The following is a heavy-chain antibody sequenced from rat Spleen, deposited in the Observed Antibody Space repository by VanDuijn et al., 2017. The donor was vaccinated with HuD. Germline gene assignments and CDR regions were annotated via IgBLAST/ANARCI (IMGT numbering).Heavy chain of an antibody. CDR2: ISTGGGDT. Sequence: EVQLVESGGGLVQPGRSLKLSCAASGFTFSNYHMAWVRQAPTKGLEWVASISTGGGDTYYRDSVKGRFTISRDNTKNTLYLQMDNLRSEDTATYYCARAGYLRDWYFDFWGPGTMVTVSS. CDR1: GFTFSNYH. J-gene: IGHJ1*01. CDR3: ARAGYLRDWYFDF. D-gene: IGHD2-2*01. V-gene: IGHV5-25*01.